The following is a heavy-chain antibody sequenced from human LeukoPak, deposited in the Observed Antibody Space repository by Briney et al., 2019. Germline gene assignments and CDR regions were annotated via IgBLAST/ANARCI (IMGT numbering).Heavy chain of an antibody. J-gene: IGHJ3*02. Sequence: GASVKVSCKASGFTFTTYAITWVRQAPGQGLEWLGWITVYNGKTNYAQKLQGRVTMTTDTSTSTAYMESRSLRSDDTAVYYCARWRNYYGAGIKKLNPFDIWGQGTTVTVSS. CDR3: ARWRNYYGAGIKKLNPFDI. CDR1: GFTFTTYA. CDR2: ITVYNGKT. D-gene: IGHD3-10*01. V-gene: IGHV1-18*01.